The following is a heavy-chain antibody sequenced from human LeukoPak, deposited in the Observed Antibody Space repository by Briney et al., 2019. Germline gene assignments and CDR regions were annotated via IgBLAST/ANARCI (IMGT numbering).Heavy chain of an antibody. CDR3: ARPHTVLYNWFDP. D-gene: IGHD4-11*01. J-gene: IGHJ5*02. CDR1: GYTFTGYS. V-gene: IGHV1-2*06. Sequence: GASVKVSCKASGYTFTGYSMHWVRQAPGQGLEWMGRINPNSGGTNYAQKFQGRVTMTRDTSISTAYMELSRLRSDDTAVYYCARPHTVLYNWFDPWGQGTLVTVSS. CDR2: INPNSGGT.